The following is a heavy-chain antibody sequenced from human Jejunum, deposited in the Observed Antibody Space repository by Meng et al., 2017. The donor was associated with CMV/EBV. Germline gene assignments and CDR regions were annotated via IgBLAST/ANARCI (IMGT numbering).Heavy chain of an antibody. V-gene: IGHV1-69*13. Sequence: QLVQSGCEVKKLGASVKVSGKASGYTFTNYGITWVRQAPGQGLEWMGGIIAVLKTPTYAQKFRGRLTITADESTGTTYMDLTSLTSEDTAVXYCARGFSNGYLPFDYWGQGTLVTVSS. D-gene: IGHD3-22*01. J-gene: IGHJ4*02. CDR2: IIAVLKTP. CDR1: GYTFTNYG. CDR3: ARGFSNGYLPFDY.